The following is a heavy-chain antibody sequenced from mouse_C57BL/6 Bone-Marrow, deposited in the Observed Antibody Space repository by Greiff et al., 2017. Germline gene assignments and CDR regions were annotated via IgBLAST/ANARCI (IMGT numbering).Heavy chain of an antibody. D-gene: IGHD1-1*01. CDR1: GFNIKDDY. CDR3: TTDYGSSYWYFDV. J-gene: IGHJ1*03. CDR2: IDPENGDT. V-gene: IGHV14-4*01. Sequence: ELQLQRSGAELVRPGASLQLSCTASGFNIKDDYMPWVKQRPEQGLEWIGWIDPENGDTEYASKFQGKATITADTSSNTAYLQLSSLTSEDTAVYYCTTDYGSSYWYFDVWGTGTTVTVSS.